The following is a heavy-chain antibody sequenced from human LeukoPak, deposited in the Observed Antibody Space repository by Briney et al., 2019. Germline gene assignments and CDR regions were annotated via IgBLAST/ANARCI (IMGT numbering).Heavy chain of an antibody. CDR2: ISYDGSDK. V-gene: IGHV3-30*18. J-gene: IGHJ4*02. CDR3: GNHFPHFDY. D-gene: IGHD3-3*02. Sequence: GRSLRLSCAASGFTFSSYGMHWVRQAPGKGLEWVAVISYDGSDKYYADSVKGQFTISRDNSKNTLYLQMNSLRAEDTAVYYCGNHFPHFDYWGQGTLVTVSS. CDR1: GFTFSSYG.